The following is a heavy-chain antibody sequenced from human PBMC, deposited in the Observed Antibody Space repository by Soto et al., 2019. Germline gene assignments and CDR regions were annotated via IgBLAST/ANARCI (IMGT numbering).Heavy chain of an antibody. CDR3: ARDKSDGYGSGRPYGMDV. V-gene: IGHV1-69*13. CDR1: GGTFSSYA. D-gene: IGHD3-10*01. Sequence: SVKVSCKASGGTFSSYAISWVRQAPGQGLEWMGGIIPIFGTANYAQKFQGRVTITADESTSTAYMELSSLRSEDTAVYYCARDKSDGYGSGRPYGMDVWGQGTKVTVSS. J-gene: IGHJ6*02. CDR2: IIPIFGTA.